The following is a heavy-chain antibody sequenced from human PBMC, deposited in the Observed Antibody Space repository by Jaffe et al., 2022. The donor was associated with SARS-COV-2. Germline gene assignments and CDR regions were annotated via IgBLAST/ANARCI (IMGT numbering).Heavy chain of an antibody. D-gene: IGHD6-19*01. Sequence: EVQLVESGGGLVQPGGSLRLSCAASGFTFSSYWMSWVRQAPGKGLEWVANIKQDGSEKYYVDSVKGRFTISRDNAKNSLYLQMNSLRAEDTAVYYCARDTYYIAVAGTELDYWGQGTLVTVSS. V-gene: IGHV3-7*01. CDR3: ARDTYYIAVAGTELDY. J-gene: IGHJ4*02. CDR2: IKQDGSEK. CDR1: GFTFSSYW.